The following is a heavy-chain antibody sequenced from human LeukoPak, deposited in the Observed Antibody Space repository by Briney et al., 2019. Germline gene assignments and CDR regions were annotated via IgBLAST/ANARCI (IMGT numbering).Heavy chain of an antibody. D-gene: IGHD5-18*01. Sequence: SETLSLTCAVYGGSFSGYYWSWIRQPPGKGLEWIGEINHSGSTYYNPSLKSRVTISVDTSKNQFSLKLSSVTAADTAVYYCARHDVDTAMANFDYWGQGTLVTVSS. CDR3: ARHDVDTAMANFDY. CDR1: GGSFSGYY. V-gene: IGHV4-34*01. J-gene: IGHJ4*02. CDR2: INHSGST.